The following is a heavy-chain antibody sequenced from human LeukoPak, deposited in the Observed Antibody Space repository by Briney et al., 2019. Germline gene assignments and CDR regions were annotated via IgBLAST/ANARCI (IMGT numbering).Heavy chain of an antibody. D-gene: IGHD5-12*01. J-gene: IGHJ4*02. Sequence: PGGSLRLSCAASGFTSTNYAMNWVRQAPGKGLEWVSVLIGSSGSTDYADSVKGRSTISRDNSKNTVFLQMNSLRAEDTAIYYCAKGAYDYIEIGYFDSWGQGTLVTVSS. CDR2: LIGSSGST. V-gene: IGHV3-23*01. CDR1: GFTSTNYA. CDR3: AKGAYDYIEIGYFDS.